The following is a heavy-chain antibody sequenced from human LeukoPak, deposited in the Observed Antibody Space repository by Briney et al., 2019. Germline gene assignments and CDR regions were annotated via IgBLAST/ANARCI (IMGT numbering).Heavy chain of an antibody. V-gene: IGHV3-20*04. CDR3: ARDDYGDYGDDAFDI. CDR1: GFTFDDYG. CDR2: INWNGGST. D-gene: IGHD4-17*01. Sequence: GGSLRLSCAASGFTFDDYGMSWVRQAPGKGLEWVSGINWNGGSTGYADSVKGRFTISRDNAKNSLYLQMNSLRAEDTAVYYCARDDYGDYGDDAFDIWGQGTMVTVSS. J-gene: IGHJ3*02.